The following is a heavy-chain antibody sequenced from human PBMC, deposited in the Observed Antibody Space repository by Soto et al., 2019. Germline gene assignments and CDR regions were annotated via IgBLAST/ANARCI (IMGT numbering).Heavy chain of an antibody. V-gene: IGHV1-2*04. D-gene: IGHD3-10*01. CDR2: INPNSGGT. CDR1: GYTFTGYY. J-gene: IGHJ3*02. CDR3: ARAVVNYGDAFDI. Sequence: ASVKVSCKASGYTFTGYYMHWVRQAPGQGLEWMGWINPNSGGTNYAQKFQGWVTMTRDTSISTAYMELSRLRSDDTAVYYCARAVVNYGDAFDIWGQGTMVTVSS.